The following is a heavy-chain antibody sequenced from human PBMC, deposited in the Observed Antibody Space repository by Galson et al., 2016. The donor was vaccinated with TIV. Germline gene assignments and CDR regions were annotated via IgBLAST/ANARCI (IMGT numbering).Heavy chain of an antibody. CDR1: GYTLSSCS. CDR3: ARVPTKPFDFWSGFDNSFCMDV. V-gene: IGHV1-18*01. J-gene: IGHJ6*04. CDR2: ISGYNGNK. Sequence: CKASGYTLSSCSISWVRQAPGQGLEWMGWISGYNGNKNYAQKFQDRVTMTTDTSTNTAYMELRSLRSDDTAVYYCARVPTKPFDFWSGFDNSFCMDVWGKGTTVTVSS. D-gene: IGHD3-3*01.